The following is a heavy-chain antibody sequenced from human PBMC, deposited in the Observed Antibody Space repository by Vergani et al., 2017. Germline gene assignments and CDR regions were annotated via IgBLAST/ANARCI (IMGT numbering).Heavy chain of an antibody. Sequence: EVQLVESGGGLVQPGRSLRLSCAASGFTFSGYWMSWVRQAPGKGLEWVGFVRNKEDGGTPEHAASVKGRFTISRDDSKAIAYLQMNSLKTEDTAVYYCTTGFPGSSWSTYWGQGTLVTVSS. D-gene: IGHD6-13*01. CDR3: TTGFPGSSWSTY. J-gene: IGHJ4*01. CDR2: VRNKEDGGTP. V-gene: IGHV3-49*04. CDR1: GFTFSGYW.